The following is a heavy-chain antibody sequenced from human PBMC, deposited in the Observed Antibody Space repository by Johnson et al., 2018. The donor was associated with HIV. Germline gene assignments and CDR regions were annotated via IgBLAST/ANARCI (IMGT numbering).Heavy chain of an antibody. CDR3: ARGSLYYYDSSNYYSTYAFDI. CDR1: GFTFSNFW. V-gene: IGHV3-7*01. Sequence: MLLVESGGGLVQPGGSLRLSCAASGFTFSNFWMSWVRKTPGKGLEWVANIKHDGGDKYYVDSVKGRFTISRDNAKNSLYLQMNSLRAEDTAVYSCARGSLYYYDSSNYYSTYAFDIWGQGTMVTVSS. CDR2: IKHDGGDK. J-gene: IGHJ3*02. D-gene: IGHD3-22*01.